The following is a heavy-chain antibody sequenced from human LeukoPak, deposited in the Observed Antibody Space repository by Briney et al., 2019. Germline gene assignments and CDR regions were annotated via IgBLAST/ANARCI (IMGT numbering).Heavy chain of an antibody. D-gene: IGHD6-13*01. V-gene: IGHV3-66*02. CDR2: IYSGGDT. Sequence: GGSLRLSCAASGFTVSSNYMNWVRQAPGKGLEWVSIIYSGGDTYYADSVKDRFTISRDNSKNTLYLQMNSLRPEDTAVYYCTRGPGSTWYSDYWGQGTLVTVSS. J-gene: IGHJ4*02. CDR3: TRGPGSTWYSDY. CDR1: GFTVSSNY.